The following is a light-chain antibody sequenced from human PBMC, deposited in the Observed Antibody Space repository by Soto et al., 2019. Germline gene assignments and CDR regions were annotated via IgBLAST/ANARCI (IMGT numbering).Light chain of an antibody. CDR2: AAS. Sequence: DIRLTQSRSSVSASVGDRVTRACRASQDIRNWLVWYQQKPGKAPNLLIYAASDLQTGVPSRFSGSGYGADFTLTITSLQPEDVASYYCQQTNSFPLTFGGGTKVELK. CDR3: QQTNSFPLT. CDR1: QDIRNW. V-gene: IGKV1D-12*01. J-gene: IGKJ4*01.